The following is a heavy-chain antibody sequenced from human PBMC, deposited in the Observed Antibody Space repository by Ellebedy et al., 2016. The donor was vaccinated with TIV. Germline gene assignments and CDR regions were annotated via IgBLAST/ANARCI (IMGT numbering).Heavy chain of an antibody. CDR1: GFTFSSYS. Sequence: GESLKISCAASGFTFSSYSMNWVRQAPGKGLEWVSSISSSSSYIYYADSVKGRFTISRDNAKNSLYLQMNSLRAEDTAVYYCARLYNWNDGVDYWGQGTLVTVSS. D-gene: IGHD1-20*01. CDR2: ISSSSSYI. V-gene: IGHV3-21*01. CDR3: ARLYNWNDGVDY. J-gene: IGHJ4*02.